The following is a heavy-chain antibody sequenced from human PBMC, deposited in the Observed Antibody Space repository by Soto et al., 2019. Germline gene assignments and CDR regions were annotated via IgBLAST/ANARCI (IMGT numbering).Heavy chain of an antibody. D-gene: IGHD2-21*01. CDR1: GGSLNGSN. V-gene: IGHV4-34*01. Sequence: SETLSLTCAVYGGSLNGSNWSWVRQTPGKGLEWIGEINHSGSTNYNPSLKSRVTISVDTSKNQFSLKLSSVTAADTAVYYCVIAIRPCSYSMDVRGKGTMVTV. CDR3: VIAIRPCSYSMDV. CDR2: INHSGST. J-gene: IGHJ6*03.